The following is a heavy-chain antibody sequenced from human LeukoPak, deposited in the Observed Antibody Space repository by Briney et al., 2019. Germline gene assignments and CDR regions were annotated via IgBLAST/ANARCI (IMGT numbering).Heavy chain of an antibody. CDR2: ISSSSSYI. CDR3: ARDPPCCSSTSCLFDI. D-gene: IGHD2-2*01. J-gene: IGHJ3*02. V-gene: IGHV3-21*01. Sequence: PGGSLRLSCAASGFTFSSYSMNWVRQAPGKGLEWVSSISSSSSYIYYADSVKGRFAISRDNAKNSLYLQMNSLRAEDTAVYYXARDPPCCSSTSCLFDIWGQGTMVTVSS. CDR1: GFTFSSYS.